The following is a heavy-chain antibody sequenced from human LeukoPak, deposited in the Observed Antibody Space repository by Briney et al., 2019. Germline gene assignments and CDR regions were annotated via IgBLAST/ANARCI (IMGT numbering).Heavy chain of an antibody. D-gene: IGHD3-3*01. CDR1: GFTFSTYD. Sequence: GGPLRLSCAASGFTFSTYDMHWVRQATGKGLEWVSGIGTAGDTYYSGSVKGRFTISRENAKNSLYLQMNSLRAGDTAVYYCARGDFWSGSSDYWGQGTLVTVSS. CDR3: ARGDFWSGSSDY. J-gene: IGHJ4*02. CDR2: IGTAGDT. V-gene: IGHV3-13*01.